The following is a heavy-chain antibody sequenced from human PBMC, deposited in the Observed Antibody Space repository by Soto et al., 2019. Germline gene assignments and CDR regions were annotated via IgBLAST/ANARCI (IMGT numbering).Heavy chain of an antibody. CDR1: GGSISSGDCY. CDR3: ARGRGIFGVVIIGFDY. CDR2: IYYSGST. J-gene: IGHJ4*02. Sequence: SETLSLTCTVSGGSISSGDCYWSWIRQPPGKGLEWIGYIYYSGSTYYNPSLKSRVTISVDTSKNQFSLKLSSVTAADTAVYYCARGRGIFGVVIIGFDYWGQGTLVTVSS. V-gene: IGHV4-30-4*01. D-gene: IGHD3-3*01.